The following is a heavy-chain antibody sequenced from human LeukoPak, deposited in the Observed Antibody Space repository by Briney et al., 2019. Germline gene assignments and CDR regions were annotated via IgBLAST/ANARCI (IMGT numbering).Heavy chain of an antibody. CDR2: INHSGST. V-gene: IGHV4-34*01. CDR3: ARAPYYDFWSGYRNWFDP. J-gene: IGHJ5*02. D-gene: IGHD3-3*01. Sequence: SETLSLTCAVYGGSFSGYYWSWIRQPPGKGLEWIGEINHSGSTNYNPSLKSRVTISVDTSKNQFSLKLSSVTAADTAVYYCARAPYYDFWSGYRNWFDPWGQGTLVTVSP. CDR1: GGSFSGYY.